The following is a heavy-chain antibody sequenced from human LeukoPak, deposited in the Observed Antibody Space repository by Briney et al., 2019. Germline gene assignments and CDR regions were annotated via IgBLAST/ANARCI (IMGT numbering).Heavy chain of an antibody. CDR1: GFTFSSYW. CDR3: ARDQYYYDSSGYSRHFDY. J-gene: IGHJ4*02. V-gene: IGHV3-74*01. Sequence: PGGSLRLSCAASGFTFSSYWMHWVRQAPGKGLVWVSRINSDGSSTSSADSVKGRFTISRDNAKNTLYLQMNSLRAEDTAVYYCARDQYYYDSSGYSRHFDYWGQGTLVTVSS. CDR2: INSDGSST. D-gene: IGHD3-22*01.